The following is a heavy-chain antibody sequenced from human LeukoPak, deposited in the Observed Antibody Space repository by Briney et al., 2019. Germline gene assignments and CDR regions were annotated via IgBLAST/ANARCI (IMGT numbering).Heavy chain of an antibody. J-gene: IGHJ4*02. CDR3: AKRQQLASFDY. Sequence: HSGGSLRLSCAASGFTFSSYDMSWVRQAPGKGLEWVSVISGSGGSTYSADSVRGRFTISRDNSKNTLYLQMNSLRAEDTAIYYCAKRQQLASFDYWGQGTLVTVSS. CDR1: GFTFSSYD. V-gene: IGHV3-23*01. D-gene: IGHD6-13*01. CDR2: ISGSGGST.